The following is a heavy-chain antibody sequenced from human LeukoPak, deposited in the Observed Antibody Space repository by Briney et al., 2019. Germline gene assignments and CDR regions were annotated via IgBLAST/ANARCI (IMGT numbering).Heavy chain of an antibody. J-gene: IGHJ4*02. D-gene: IGHD4-17*01. CDR2: INSISSTI. CDR1: GFTFSSYS. Sequence: GGSLRLSCAASGFTFSSYSMNWVRQAPGKGLEWVSYINSISSTIYYADSVKGRFTISRDNAKNSLYLQMNSLRAEDTAVYYCARGRTVTTKYFDYWGQGTLVTVSS. V-gene: IGHV3-48*01. CDR3: ARGRTVTTKYFDY.